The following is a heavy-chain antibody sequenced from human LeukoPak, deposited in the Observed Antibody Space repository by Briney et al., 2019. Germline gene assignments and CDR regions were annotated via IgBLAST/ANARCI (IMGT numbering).Heavy chain of an antibody. D-gene: IGHD3-10*01. J-gene: IGHJ5*02. CDR3: ARESSGSPYNWFDP. CDR1: GGSISSSSYY. CDR2: IYYSGST. Sequence: SETLSLTCTVSGGSISSSSYYWGWIRHPPGKGLEWIGSIYYSGSTYYNPSLKSRVTISVDTSKNQFSLKLSSVTAADTAVYYCARESSGSPYNWFDPWGQGTLVTVSS. V-gene: IGHV4-39*07.